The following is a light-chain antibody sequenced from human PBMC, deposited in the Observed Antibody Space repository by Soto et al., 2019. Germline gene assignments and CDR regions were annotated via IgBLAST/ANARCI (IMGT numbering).Light chain of an antibody. CDR3: QQYATSRA. CDR1: QSVSSSH. Sequence: EIVLTQSPGTLSLSPGERATLSCRASQSVSSSHLAWYQQKPGQAPRLLIYGASSRATGIPDRFSGSGSGTDFTLTISTLEPEDFAVYYCQQYATSRAFGQGTKVEIK. CDR2: GAS. J-gene: IGKJ1*01. V-gene: IGKV3-20*01.